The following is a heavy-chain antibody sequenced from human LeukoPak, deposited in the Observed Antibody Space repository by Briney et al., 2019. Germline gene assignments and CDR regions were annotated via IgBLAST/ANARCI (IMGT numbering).Heavy chain of an antibody. J-gene: IGHJ6*03. D-gene: IGHD1-26*01. V-gene: IGHV3-23*01. CDR2: ISGSGGST. CDR1: GFTFSSYG. Sequence: GGSLRLSCAASGFTFSSYGMHWVRQAPGKGLEWVSAISGSGGSTYYADSVKGRFTISRDNSKNTLYLQMNSLRAEDTAVYYCAKDMWELLYYYCMDVWGKGTTVTISS. CDR3: AKDMWELLYYYCMDV.